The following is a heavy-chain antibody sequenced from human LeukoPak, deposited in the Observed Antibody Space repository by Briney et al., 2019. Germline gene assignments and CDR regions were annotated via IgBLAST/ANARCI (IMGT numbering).Heavy chain of an antibody. D-gene: IGHD3-22*01. CDR3: AEDLRRGYGSHGMDV. V-gene: IGHV3-30*18. CDR1: GFTFSSYG. CDR2: ISYDGSNK. J-gene: IGHJ6*02. Sequence: PGRSLRLSCAASGFTFSSYGMHWVRQAPGKGLEWVAVISYDGSNKYYADSVKGRFTISRDNSKNTLYLQMNSLRAEDTAVYYCAEDLRRGYGSHGMDVWGQGTTVTVSS.